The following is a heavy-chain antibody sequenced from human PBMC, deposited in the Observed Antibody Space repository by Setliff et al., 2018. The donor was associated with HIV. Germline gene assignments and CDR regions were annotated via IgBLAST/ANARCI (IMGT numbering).Heavy chain of an antibody. CDR1: GYTFTGYY. CDR3: ARARRDSYDRGRRSHYYIDV. D-gene: IGHD3-22*01. J-gene: IGHJ6*03. V-gene: IGHV1-2*02. Sequence: ASVKVSCKASGYTFTGYYMHWVRQAPGQGLEWMGWINPNSGGTNYAQMFQGRVTMTRDTSISTAYMELNNLKFEDTAVYYCARARRDSYDRGRRSHYYIDVWGKGTTVTVSS. CDR2: INPNSGGT.